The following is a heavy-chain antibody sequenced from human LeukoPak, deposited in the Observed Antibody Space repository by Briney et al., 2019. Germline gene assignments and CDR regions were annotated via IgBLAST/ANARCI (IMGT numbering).Heavy chain of an antibody. J-gene: IGHJ6*03. D-gene: IGHD2-8*01. Sequence: PSQTLSLTCTVSGGSISSGGYYWSWIRQHPGKGLEWIGYIYYSGSTYYNPSLKSRVTISVDTSKNQFSLKLSSVTAADTAVYYCATVVQNYYYMDVWGKGTTVTVSS. CDR3: ATVVQNYYYMDV. CDR2: IYYSGST. CDR1: GGSISSGGYY. V-gene: IGHV4-31*03.